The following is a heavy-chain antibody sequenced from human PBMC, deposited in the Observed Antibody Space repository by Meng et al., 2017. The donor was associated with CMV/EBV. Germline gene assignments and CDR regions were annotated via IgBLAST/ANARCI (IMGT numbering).Heavy chain of an antibody. D-gene: IGHD5-24*01. CDR1: GADGSSCG. CDR2: ICGGDSSR. J-gene: IGHJ5*02. Sequence: ASGADGSSCGMTWGGWAPGKGVKGVSVICGGDSSRYYDDSVKVRITISRDNYKNNMYLQMNSLRAEDTAVYYYSKAFSDGYNCLDTWGQGTLVTVSS. CDR3: SKAFSDGYNCLDT. V-gene: IGHV3-23*03.